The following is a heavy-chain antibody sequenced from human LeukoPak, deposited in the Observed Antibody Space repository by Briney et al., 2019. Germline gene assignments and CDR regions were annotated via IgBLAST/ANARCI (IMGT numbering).Heavy chain of an antibody. D-gene: IGHD2-15*01. V-gene: IGHV3-21*01. CDR1: GFTFSSYG. Sequence: GGSLRLSCAASGFTFSSYGMHWVRQAPGKGLEWVSSITGSSSYIYYADSVKGRFTISRDNAKNTLYLQMNSLRAEDTAVYYCARESYCSGGSCYSGRAFDIWGQGTMVTVSS. CDR2: ITGSSSYI. CDR3: ARESYCSGGSCYSGRAFDI. J-gene: IGHJ3*02.